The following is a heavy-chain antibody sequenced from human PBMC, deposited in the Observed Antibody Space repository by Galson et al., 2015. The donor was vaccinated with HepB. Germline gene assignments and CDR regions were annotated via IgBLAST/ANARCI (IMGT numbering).Heavy chain of an antibody. CDR2: TYYKSKWSN. CDR3: TRGGTGDCYTTSCGMDV. Sequence: CAISGDSVSRKNTAWNWIRKSPSGGLEWLGRTYYKSKWSNEYAVSVKSRITINPDTSKNQFSLQLNSVTPEDTAVYYCTRGGTGDCYTTSCGMDVWGQGTTVTVSS. J-gene: IGHJ6*02. D-gene: IGHD2-2*01. CDR1: GDSVSRKNTA. V-gene: IGHV6-1*01.